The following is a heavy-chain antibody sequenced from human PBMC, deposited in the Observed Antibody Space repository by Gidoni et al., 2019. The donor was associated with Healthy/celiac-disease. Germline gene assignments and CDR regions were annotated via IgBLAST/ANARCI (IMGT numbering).Heavy chain of an antibody. Sequence: EVQLVKSGGGLVKPGGSLRLSCAASGFTFSSYSMNWVRQAPGKGLEWVSSISSSSSYIYYADSVKGRFTISRDNAKNSLYLQMNSLRAEDTAVYYCARSFGVVILSYYYYGMDVWGQGTTVTVSS. CDR2: ISSSSSYI. CDR3: ARSFGVVILSYYYYGMDV. D-gene: IGHD3-3*01. CDR1: GFTFSSYS. V-gene: IGHV3-21*01. J-gene: IGHJ6*02.